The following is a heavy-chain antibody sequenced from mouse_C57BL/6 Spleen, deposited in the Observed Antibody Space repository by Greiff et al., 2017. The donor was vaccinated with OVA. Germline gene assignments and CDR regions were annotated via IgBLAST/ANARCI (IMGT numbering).Heavy chain of an antibody. CDR2: IDPSDSYT. CDR1: GYTFTSYW. V-gene: IGHV1-69*01. D-gene: IGHD2-3*01. J-gene: IGHJ2*01. Sequence: QVQLQQPGAELVMPGASVKLSCKASGYTFTSYWMHWVKQRPGRGLEWIGEIDPSDSYTNYNQKFKGKSTLTVDKSSSTAYMQLSSLTSEDSAVYYCAREGGYDGYPGGYWGQGTTLTVSS. CDR3: AREGGYDGYPGGY.